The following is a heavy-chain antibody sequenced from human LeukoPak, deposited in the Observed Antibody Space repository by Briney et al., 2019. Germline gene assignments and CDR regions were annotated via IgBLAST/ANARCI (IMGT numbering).Heavy chain of an antibody. J-gene: IGHJ4*02. CDR1: GGSISPYY. Sequence: PSETLSLTCTVSGGSISPYYWSWIRQSPGKGLEWIGYIYSSGSANYNPSLKSRVTISVDTSKNQFSLKLSSVTAADTAVYYCARMGGYSGYATHWGQGTLVTVSP. CDR3: ARMGGYSGYATH. V-gene: IGHV4-59*08. CDR2: IYSSGSA. D-gene: IGHD5-12*01.